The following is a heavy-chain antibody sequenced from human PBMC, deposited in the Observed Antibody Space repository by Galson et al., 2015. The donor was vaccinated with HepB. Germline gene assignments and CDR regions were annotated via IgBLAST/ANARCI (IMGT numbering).Heavy chain of an antibody. CDR3: ARDLYGSADNWFDP. CDR2: ISYSSRTI. Sequence: SLRLSCAASGFTFSTYSMNWVRQAPGKGLEWVSSISYSSRTIYYADSVKGRFTISRDNAKSSLYLQMNTLRAEDTAVYYCARDLYGSADNWFDPWGQGTLVTVSS. CDR1: GFTFSTYS. D-gene: IGHD3-10*01. J-gene: IGHJ5*02. V-gene: IGHV3-48*04.